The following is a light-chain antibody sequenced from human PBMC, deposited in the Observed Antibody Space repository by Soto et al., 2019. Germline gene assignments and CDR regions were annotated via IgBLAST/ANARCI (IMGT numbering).Light chain of an antibody. V-gene: IGKV1-27*01. J-gene: IGKJ3*01. Sequence: DIQMTQSPSSLSASVRDRVTITCRASQGISNDLAWYQQKPGKVPTLLIYDASTLQSGVPSRFSGSGSGTECTLTISSLQPEDVATYYCQRDNSAPFTFGPGTKVDIK. CDR2: DAS. CDR1: QGISND. CDR3: QRDNSAPFT.